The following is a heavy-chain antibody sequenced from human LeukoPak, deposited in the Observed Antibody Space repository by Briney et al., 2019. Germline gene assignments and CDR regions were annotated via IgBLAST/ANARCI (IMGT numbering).Heavy chain of an antibody. CDR1: GFTFSSSG. CDR3: VKDRSSSWSFDY. V-gene: IGHV3-30*18. J-gene: IGHJ4*02. CDR2: ISYDGSRI. D-gene: IGHD6-13*01. Sequence: PGRSLRLSCAASGFTFSSSGMHWVRQAPGKGLEWVAVISYDGSRIYYADSVKGRFTVSRDNSKSTLNLQMNSLRAEDTAVYYCVKDRSSSWSFDYCGQGTLVTVSS.